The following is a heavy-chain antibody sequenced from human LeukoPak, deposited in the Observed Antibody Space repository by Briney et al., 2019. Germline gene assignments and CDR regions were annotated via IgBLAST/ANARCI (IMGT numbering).Heavy chain of an antibody. CDR3: ARRYCSTTSCSGHNWFDP. J-gene: IGHJ5*02. CDR1: GGSISSNY. CDR2: IYYSGST. D-gene: IGHD2-2*01. V-gene: IGHV4-59*01. Sequence: SETLSLTCTVSGGSISSNYWSWIRQPPGKGLEWIGYIYYSGSTNYNPSLKSRVTISVDTSKNQFSLKLSSVTAADTAVYYFARRYCSTTSCSGHNWFDPWGKGTLVTVSS.